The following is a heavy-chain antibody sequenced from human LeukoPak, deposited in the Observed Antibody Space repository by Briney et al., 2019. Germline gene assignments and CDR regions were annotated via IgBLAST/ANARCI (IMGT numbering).Heavy chain of an antibody. V-gene: IGHV1-69*13. CDR2: IIPIFGTA. Sequence: ASVKLSCKASGGTFSSYAISWVRQAPGQGLEWMGGIIPIFGTANYAQKFQGRVTITADESTSTAYMELSSLRSEDTAVYYCARDLLDYYDSSGYYYERFDYWGQGTLVTVSS. CDR3: ARDLLDYYDSSGYYYERFDY. CDR1: GGTFSSYA. D-gene: IGHD3-22*01. J-gene: IGHJ4*02.